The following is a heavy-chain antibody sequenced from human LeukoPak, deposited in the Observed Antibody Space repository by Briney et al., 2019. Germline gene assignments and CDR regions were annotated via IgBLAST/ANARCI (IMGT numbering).Heavy chain of an antibody. CDR1: GYSFTNYW. CDR2: IYPDDSDT. CDR3: ARIWLRAFDI. J-gene: IGHJ3*02. D-gene: IGHD3-16*01. Sequence: GESLKISCKGSGYSFTNYWIAWLHQMPGKGLEWMGIIYPDDSDTRYSPSFQGQVTISADKSISTAYLQWSSLKASDTAMYYCARIWLRAFDIWGQGTMVTVSS. V-gene: IGHV5-51*07.